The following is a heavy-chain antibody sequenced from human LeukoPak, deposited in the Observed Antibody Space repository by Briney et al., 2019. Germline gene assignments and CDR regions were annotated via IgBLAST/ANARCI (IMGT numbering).Heavy chain of an antibody. CDR3: ARSRYSYSSMD. CDR2: INTDGSNS. Sequence: PGGSLRLSCAASGFTFNNYWMHWVRQGPGKGLVWVSRINTDGSNSNYADSVKGRFTISRDNAKNTLYLQMNSLRAEDTAVYYCARSRYSYSSMDWGQAPLVTVSS. CDR1: GFTFNNYW. D-gene: IGHD6-6*01. V-gene: IGHV3-74*01. J-gene: IGHJ4*02.